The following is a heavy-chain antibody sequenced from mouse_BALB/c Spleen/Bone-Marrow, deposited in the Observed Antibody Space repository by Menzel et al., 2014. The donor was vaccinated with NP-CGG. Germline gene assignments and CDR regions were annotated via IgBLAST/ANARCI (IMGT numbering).Heavy chain of an antibody. CDR1: GFDFSRYW. CDR3: AKNYYYGYVAY. D-gene: IGHD1-2*01. V-gene: IGHV4-1*02. CDR2: INPDSSTI. Sequence: DVQLQESGGGLVQPGGSLKLSCAASGFDFSRYWMTWVRQAPGKGLEWIGEINPDSSTINYAPSLKDKFIISRDNAKNTLYLQMSKVRSEDTALYYCAKNYYYGYVAYWGQGILVTVSA. J-gene: IGHJ3*01.